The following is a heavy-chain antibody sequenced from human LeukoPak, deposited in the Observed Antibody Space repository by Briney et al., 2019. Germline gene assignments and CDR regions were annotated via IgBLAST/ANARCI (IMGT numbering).Heavy chain of an antibody. D-gene: IGHD3-10*01. CDR3: ARAYYYGSGSYYFDY. Sequence: SETLSLTCTVSGGSISSYYWSWIRQPPGKGLEWIGYIYYSGSTNYNPSLKSRVTISVNTSKNHFFLKLSSGTAVNTAGFYFARAYYYGSGSYYFDYWGQGTLVTVSS. J-gene: IGHJ4*02. CDR1: GGSISSYY. CDR2: IYYSGST. V-gene: IGHV4-59*01.